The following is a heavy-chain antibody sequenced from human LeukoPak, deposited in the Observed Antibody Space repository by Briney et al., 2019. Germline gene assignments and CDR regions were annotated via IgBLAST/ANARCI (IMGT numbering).Heavy chain of an antibody. D-gene: IGHD3-22*01. CDR2: LYWDDDK. V-gene: IGHV2-5*05. J-gene: IGHJ4*02. Sequence: SGPTLVNPTQPLTLTCTFSGFSLSTSGVGVGWIRQPPGKALEGLALLYWDDDKRCGPSLKSRLTITKDTSKNQVVLTMTNMDPVDTATYYCAHSYHDTSAYYYYFDYWGQGTLVTVSS. CDR1: GFSLSTSGVG. CDR3: AHSYHDTSAYYYYFDY.